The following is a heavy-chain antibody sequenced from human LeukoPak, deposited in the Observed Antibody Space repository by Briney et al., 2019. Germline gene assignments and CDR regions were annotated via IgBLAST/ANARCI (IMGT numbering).Heavy chain of an antibody. CDR3: ARPVAARNEALFDY. Sequence: GESPKISCQASGYTFTNYWIGWVRQMPGKDLEWRGSIYPGDSDTRYSPSFQGQVTISADKSMNTAYLQWSSLKASDTAMYYCARPVAARNEALFDYWGQGTLVTVSS. V-gene: IGHV5-51*01. CDR2: IYPGDSDT. J-gene: IGHJ4*02. CDR1: GYTFTNYW. D-gene: IGHD6-6*01.